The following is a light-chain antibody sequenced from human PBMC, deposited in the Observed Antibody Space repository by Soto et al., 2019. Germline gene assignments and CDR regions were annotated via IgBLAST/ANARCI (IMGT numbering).Light chain of an antibody. CDR2: EGS. J-gene: IGLJ1*01. CDR1: TSDVGSYNL. V-gene: IGLV2-23*03. CDR3: CSYAGSSTFV. Sequence: QSVLTQPASVSRSPGHSITISCTGTTSDVGSYNLVSWYQQHPGKAPKLMIYEGSKRPSGVSNRFSGSKSGNTASLTISGLQAEDEADYYCCSYAGSSTFVFGTGTKVTVL.